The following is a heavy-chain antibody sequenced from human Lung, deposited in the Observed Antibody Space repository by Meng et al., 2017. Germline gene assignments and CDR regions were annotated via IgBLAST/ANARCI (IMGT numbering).Heavy chain of an antibody. Sequence: QGEPQESGPRLVKPSQTLSLTCTVSGGSISSGGYCWSWIRQHPGKGLEWIGYIYYSGSTYYNPSLKSRVTISVGTSKNQFSLKLSSVTAADTAVYYCAREPYYYGSGSYSSYWYFDLWGRGTLVTVSS. D-gene: IGHD3-10*01. J-gene: IGHJ2*01. V-gene: IGHV4-31*03. CDR1: GGSISSGGYC. CDR3: AREPYYYGSGSYSSYWYFDL. CDR2: IYYSGST.